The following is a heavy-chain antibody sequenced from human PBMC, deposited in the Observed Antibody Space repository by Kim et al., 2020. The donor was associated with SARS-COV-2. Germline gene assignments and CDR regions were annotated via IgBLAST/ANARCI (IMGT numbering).Heavy chain of an antibody. D-gene: IGHD2-8*01. CDR3: GALMVPSAIGY. J-gene: IGHJ4*02. Sequence: STTYSPSLESRVSMSVDTSKNQFSLKLYSVTAADTAVYYCGALMVPSAIGYWGQGTLVTVSS. CDR2: ST. V-gene: IGHV4-4*07.